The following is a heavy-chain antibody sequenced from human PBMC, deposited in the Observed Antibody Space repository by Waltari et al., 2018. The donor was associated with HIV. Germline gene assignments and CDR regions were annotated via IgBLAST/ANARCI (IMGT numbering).Heavy chain of an antibody. CDR2: FDPEQGKT. V-gene: IGHV1-24*01. CDR1: GYTLSDLA. CDR3: TTEGLYCSGGTCYSRFDP. D-gene: IGHD2-15*01. Sequence: QVQLVQSGAEVKKPGASVKVSCKVAGYTLSDLAIHCVRRVPGKGLEWMGGFDPEQGKTIYAQNFQGRVTMTEDAATDTAYMELSSLRSEDTAVYYCTTEGLYCSGGTCYSRFDPWGQGTLVTVSS. J-gene: IGHJ5*02.